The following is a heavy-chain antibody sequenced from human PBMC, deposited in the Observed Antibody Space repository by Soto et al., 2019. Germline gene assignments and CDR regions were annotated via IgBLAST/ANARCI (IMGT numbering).Heavy chain of an antibody. CDR1: GYSFSRYH. V-gene: IGHV1-46*01. J-gene: IGHJ6*01. D-gene: IGHD6-19*01. CDR3: ARDTARLLVVAGRSPSTVYSGLGF. Sequence: VASVKVSCKASGYSFSRYHVHWVRQAPGQGPEWMGIINPSSGSTNYARKFQGRVTMTRDTSTRTVYRELSRLGSEDTALYYCARDTARLLVVAGRSPSTVYSGLGFWGQGTKVSVSS. CDR2: INPSSGST.